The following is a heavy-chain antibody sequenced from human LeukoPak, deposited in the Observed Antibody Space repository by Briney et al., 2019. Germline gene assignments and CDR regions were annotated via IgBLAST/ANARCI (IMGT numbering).Heavy chain of an antibody. CDR2: INPNSGGT. CDR1: GYTFTCYY. Sequence: ASVKVSCKASGYTFTCYYMHWVRQAPGQGLEWMGLINPNSGGTNYAQKFQGRVTMTRDTSISTAYMELSRLRYDDTAVYYCARGGRMWIQLFDIWGQGTMVTVSS. J-gene: IGHJ3*02. V-gene: IGHV1-2*02. D-gene: IGHD5-18*01. CDR3: ARGGRMWIQLFDI.